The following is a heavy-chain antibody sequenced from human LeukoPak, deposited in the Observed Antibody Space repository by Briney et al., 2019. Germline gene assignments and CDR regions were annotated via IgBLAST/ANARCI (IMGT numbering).Heavy chain of an antibody. D-gene: IGHD3-3*01. J-gene: IGHJ4*02. Sequence: KISCKGSGYSFTSYWIGWVRQAPGQGLEWMGRIIPILGIANYAQKFQGRVTITADKSTSTAYMELSSLRSEDTAVYYCARGGYDFYDYWGQGTLVTVSS. CDR1: GYSFTSYW. V-gene: IGHV1-69*04. CDR2: IIPILGIA. CDR3: ARGGYDFYDY.